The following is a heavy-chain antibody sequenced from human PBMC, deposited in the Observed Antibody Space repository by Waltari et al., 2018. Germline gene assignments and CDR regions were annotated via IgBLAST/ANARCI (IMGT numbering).Heavy chain of an antibody. J-gene: IGHJ4*02. V-gene: IGHV4-31*03. CDR3: ARSRWGASQYYFDY. CDR2: IYYSGST. D-gene: IGHD3-16*01. CDR1: GGSISSGAYY. Sequence: QVQLQESGPGLVKPSQTLSLTCPVPGGSISSGAYYWSWTRQHPGKGLEWIGYIYYSGSTYYNPSLKSRVTISVDTSKNQFSLKLSSVTAADTAVYYCARSRWGASQYYFDYWGQGTLVTVSS.